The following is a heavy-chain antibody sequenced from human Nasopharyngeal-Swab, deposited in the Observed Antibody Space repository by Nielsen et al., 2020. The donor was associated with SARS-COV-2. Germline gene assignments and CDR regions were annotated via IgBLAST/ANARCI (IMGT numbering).Heavy chain of an antibody. D-gene: IGHD6-19*01. CDR3: ARDSAVAGRGRVPGY. CDR1: GFTFSSYA. Sequence: GGSLRLSCAASGFTFSSYAMHWVRQAPGKGLEWVAVISYDGSNKYYADSVKGRFTISRDNFKNTLYLQMNSLRAEDTAVYYCARDSAVAGRGRVPGYWGQGTLVTVSS. CDR2: ISYDGSNK. J-gene: IGHJ4*02. V-gene: IGHV3-30-3*01.